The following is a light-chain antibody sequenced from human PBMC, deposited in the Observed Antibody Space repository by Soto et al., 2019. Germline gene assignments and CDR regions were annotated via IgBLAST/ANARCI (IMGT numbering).Light chain of an antibody. Sequence: QSVLTQPPSASGSPGQSVTISCTGTTSAVASYNYVSWYQQYPGKAPKIMIYEISKRPSGVPARFSGSKSGNAASLTVSGGQAEDEDDYYCCLYSCSNNLVFGGGTKLTVL. CDR2: EIS. CDR3: CLYSCSNNLV. V-gene: IGLV2-8*01. J-gene: IGLJ3*02. CDR1: TSAVASYNY.